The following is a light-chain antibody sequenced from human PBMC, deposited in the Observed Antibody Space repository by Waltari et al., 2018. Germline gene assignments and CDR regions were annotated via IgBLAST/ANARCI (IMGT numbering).Light chain of an antibody. CDR1: HSLLHSNGYNY. CDR2: LGS. Sequence: DIVMTQSPLSLSVTPGEAASISCRSSHSLLHSNGYNYLDWYLQRTGQSPQLLIYLGSNRASGVPDRFSGSASGTDFTLKISRVEAEDVGVYYCMQALQTPYTFGQGTKLEIK. V-gene: IGKV2-28*01. CDR3: MQALQTPYT. J-gene: IGKJ2*01.